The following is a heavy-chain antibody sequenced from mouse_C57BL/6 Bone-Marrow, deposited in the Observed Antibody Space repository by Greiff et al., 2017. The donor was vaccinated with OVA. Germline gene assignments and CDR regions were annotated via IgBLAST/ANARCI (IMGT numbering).Heavy chain of an antibody. CDR1: GYTFTSYW. CDR3: ARFGTTVVATDWYFAV. Sequence: VQLQQPGAELVMPGASVKLSCKASGYTFTSYWMHWVKQRPGQGLEWIGEIDPSDSYTNYNQKFKGKSTLSVDKSSSTAYMQLSSLTSEDSAVYYCARFGTTVVATDWYFAVWGTGTTVTVSS. V-gene: IGHV1-69*01. D-gene: IGHD1-1*01. J-gene: IGHJ1*03. CDR2: IDPSDSYT.